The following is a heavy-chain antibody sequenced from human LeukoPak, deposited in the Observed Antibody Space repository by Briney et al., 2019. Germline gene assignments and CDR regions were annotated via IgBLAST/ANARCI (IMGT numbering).Heavy chain of an antibody. D-gene: IGHD6-13*01. J-gene: IGHJ4*02. CDR2: TSGSGDRT. CDR1: GFTFSNYA. Sequence: GGSLRLSCAASGFTFSNYATSWVRQAPGKGLEWVSATSGSGDRTYYADSVKGRFTISRDNSKNTLYLQMNSLRAEDTAVYYCAKEWRYSSSWYQYYFDYWGQGTLVTVSS. V-gene: IGHV3-23*01. CDR3: AKEWRYSSSWYQYYFDY.